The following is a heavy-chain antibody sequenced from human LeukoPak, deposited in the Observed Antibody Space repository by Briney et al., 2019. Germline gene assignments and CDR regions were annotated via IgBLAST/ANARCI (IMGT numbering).Heavy chain of an antibody. CDR2: IYDSENT. CDR1: GVSISSSNSD. CDR3: ARQTGSGLFILP. Sequence: SSETLSLTCTVAGVSISSSNSDWGWVRQPAGKGLEWIGSIYDSENTYYHASLKSQFSISIETTKNRFSLTLTSVTAADTAVYYCARQTGSGLFILPGGQGTLVTVSS. J-gene: IGHJ4*02. V-gene: IGHV4-39*01. D-gene: IGHD3/OR15-3a*01.